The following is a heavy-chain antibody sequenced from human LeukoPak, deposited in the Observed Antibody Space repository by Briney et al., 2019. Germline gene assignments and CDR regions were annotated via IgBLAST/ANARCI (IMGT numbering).Heavy chain of an antibody. CDR1: GFNFDDYA. CDR3: AKSGGEFVEMATIYYFDS. V-gene: IGHV3-9*01. Sequence: GGSLRLSCAASGFNFDDYAMHWVRPAPGKGLEWVSGITWESDRIGYADSVKGRFTISRDNAKNSLYLQMNSLRAEDTALYYCAKSGGEFVEMATIYYFDSWGQGTLVTVSS. J-gene: IGHJ4*02. D-gene: IGHD5-24*01. CDR2: ITWESDRI.